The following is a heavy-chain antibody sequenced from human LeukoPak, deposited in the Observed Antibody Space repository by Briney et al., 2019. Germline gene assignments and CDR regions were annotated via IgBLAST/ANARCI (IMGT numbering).Heavy chain of an antibody. CDR3: AKGVDGVSAYYYYGMDV. CDR2: ISWDGGST. Sequence: GGSLRLSCAASGFTVDDYAMHWVRQAPGKGLEWVSLISWDGGSTYYADSVKGRFTISRDNSKNSLYLQMNSLRAEDTALYYCAKGVDGVSAYYYYGMDVWGQGTTVTVSS. J-gene: IGHJ6*02. CDR1: GFTVDDYA. V-gene: IGHV3-43D*03. D-gene: IGHD1-26*01.